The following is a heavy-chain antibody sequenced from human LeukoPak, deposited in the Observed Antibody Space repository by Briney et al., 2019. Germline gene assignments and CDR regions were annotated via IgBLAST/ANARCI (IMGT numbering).Heavy chain of an antibody. CDR1: GFTFSSSW. CDR3: ARGAVAPDT. D-gene: IGHD2-21*01. CDR2: LNTDGNNT. Sequence: GGSLRLSCVGSGFTFSSSWIHWVRQVAGKGLVWVSRLNTDGNNTAYADSVEGRFTLSSDNAKNTVYLQMNSLRDDDTGLYYCARGAVAPDTWGQGTLVIVSS. V-gene: IGHV3-74*01. J-gene: IGHJ4*02.